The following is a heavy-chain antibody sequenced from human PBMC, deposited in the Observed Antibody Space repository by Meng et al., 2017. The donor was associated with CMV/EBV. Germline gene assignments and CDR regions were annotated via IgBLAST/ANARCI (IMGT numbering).Heavy chain of an antibody. Sequence: GSLRLSCAASGFTFSSYYWSWIRQPPGKGLEWIGYIYYSGSTNYNPSLKSRVTISVDTSKNQFSLKLSSVTAADTAVYYCARAVGTYYDFWSGYSTLMYYFDYWGQGTLVTVSS. CDR1: GFTFSSYY. V-gene: IGHV4-59*01. D-gene: IGHD3-3*01. CDR3: ARAVGTYYDFWSGYSTLMYYFDY. J-gene: IGHJ4*02. CDR2: IYYSGST.